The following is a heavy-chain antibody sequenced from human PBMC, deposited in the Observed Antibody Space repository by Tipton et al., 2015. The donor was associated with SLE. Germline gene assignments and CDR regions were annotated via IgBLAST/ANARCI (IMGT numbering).Heavy chain of an antibody. CDR2: IYYSGST. J-gene: IGHJ4*02. CDR3: ARGRIAVAGNHFDY. CDR1: GDSISSGGHY. Sequence: TLSLTCTVSGDSISSGGHYWSWIRQHPGKGLEWIGHIYYSGSTNYNPSLKSRVTISVDTSKNQFSLKLSSVTAADTAVYYCARGRIAVAGNHFDYWGQGTLVTVSS. V-gene: IGHV4-31*03. D-gene: IGHD6-19*01.